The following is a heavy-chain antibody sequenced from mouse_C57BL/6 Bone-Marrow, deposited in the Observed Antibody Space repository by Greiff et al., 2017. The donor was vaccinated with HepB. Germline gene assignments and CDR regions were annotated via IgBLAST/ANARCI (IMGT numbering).Heavy chain of an antibody. D-gene: IGHD2-1*01. J-gene: IGHJ4*01. CDR2: INYDGSST. CDR1: GFTFSDYY. V-gene: IGHV5-16*01. CDR3: AGDPFYGNGAMDY. Sequence: EVKLVESEGGLVQPGSSMKLSCTASGFTFSDYYMAWVRQVPEKGLEWVANINYDGSSTYYLDSLKSRFIISRDNAKNILYLQMSSLKSEDTATYYCAGDPFYGNGAMDYWGQGTSVTVSS.